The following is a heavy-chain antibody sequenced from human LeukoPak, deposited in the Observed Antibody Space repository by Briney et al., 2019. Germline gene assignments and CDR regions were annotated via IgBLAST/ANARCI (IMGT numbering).Heavy chain of an antibody. CDR3: ATDERYSPYYFDY. J-gene: IGHJ4*02. CDR2: FDPEDVET. CDR1: GYTLTELS. Sequence: GASVKVSCKVSGYTLTELSMHWVRQAPGKGLEWMGSFDPEDVETIYAQKFQGRVTMTEDTSTDTAYMELSSLTSEDTAVYYCATDERYSPYYFDYWGQGTLVTVSS. V-gene: IGHV1-24*01. D-gene: IGHD5-18*01.